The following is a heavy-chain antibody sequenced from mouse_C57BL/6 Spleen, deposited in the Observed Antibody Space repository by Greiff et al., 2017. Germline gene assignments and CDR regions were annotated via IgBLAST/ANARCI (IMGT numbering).Heavy chain of an antibody. CDR3: ANNDSSNKGGYFDD. CDR2: IYPGDGDT. CDR1: GYAFSSYW. D-gene: IGHD1-1*01. J-gene: IGHJ2*01. V-gene: IGHV1-82*01. Sequence: QVQLQQSGPELVKPGASVKISCKASGYAFSSYWMNWVKQRPGKGLEWIGRIYPGDGDTNYNGKFKGKATLTADISSSTAYMQRSSLTSEDSAVCVCANNDSSNKGGYFDDWGQGTTLTVSS.